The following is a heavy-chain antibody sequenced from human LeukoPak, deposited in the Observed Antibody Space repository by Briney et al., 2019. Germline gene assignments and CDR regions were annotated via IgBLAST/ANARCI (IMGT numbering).Heavy chain of an antibody. CDR2: ISYDGSNK. J-gene: IGHJ4*02. CDR1: GGSFSGYY. D-gene: IGHD2-2*01. Sequence: LSLTCAVYGGSFSGYYWSWIRQAPGKGLEWVAVISYDGSNKYYADSVKGRFTISRDNSKNTLYLQMNSLRAEDTAVYYCAKDFGVVPAAMIDYWGQGTLVTVSS. V-gene: IGHV3-30*18. CDR3: AKDFGVVPAAMIDY.